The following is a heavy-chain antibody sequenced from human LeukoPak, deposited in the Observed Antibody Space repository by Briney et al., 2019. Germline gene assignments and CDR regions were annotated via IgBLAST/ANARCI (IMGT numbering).Heavy chain of an antibody. V-gene: IGHV1-2*06. J-gene: IGHJ6*03. D-gene: IGHD6-13*01. Sequence: GASVKVSCKASGYTFTGYYIHWVRQAPGQGLEWMGRINPNSGGTNYAQKCQGRVTMTRDTSISTAYMELSRLRSDCTAVYYCARIAAAGKVYYYYMDGWGKGTTVTVSS. CDR2: INPNSGGT. CDR3: ARIAAAGKVYYYYMDG. CDR1: GYTFTGYY.